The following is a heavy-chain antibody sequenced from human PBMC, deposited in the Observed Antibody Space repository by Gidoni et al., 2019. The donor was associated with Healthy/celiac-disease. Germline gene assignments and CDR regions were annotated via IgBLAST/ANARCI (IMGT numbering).Heavy chain of an antibody. CDR3: ARDMVGILTGYSDY. CDR2: IKQDGSEK. D-gene: IGHD3-9*01. V-gene: IGHV3-7*01. J-gene: IGHJ4*02. CDR1: GFTFSSYW. Sequence: EEQLVESGGGLVQPGGSLRLSCAASGFTFSSYWMSWVRQAPGKGLEWVANIKQDGSEKYYVDSVKGRFTISRDNAKNSLYLQMNSLRAEDTAVYYCARDMVGILTGYSDYWGQGTLVTVSS.